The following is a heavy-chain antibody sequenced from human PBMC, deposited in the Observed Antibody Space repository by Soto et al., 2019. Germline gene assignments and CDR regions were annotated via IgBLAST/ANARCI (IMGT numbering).Heavy chain of an antibody. Sequence: NXVGQDIGQGLEWMGWMNPHTGNTGYAQKFQGRVTMHRNTSISTAYMERSSLRSEDTAVYYCARPVRKAACQRDLLYYLVDGGQGALVTVGS. V-gene: IGHV1-8*01. D-gene: IGHD2-15*01. CDR2: MNPHTGNT. CDR3: ARPVRKAACQRDLLYYLVD. J-gene: IGHJ4*02.